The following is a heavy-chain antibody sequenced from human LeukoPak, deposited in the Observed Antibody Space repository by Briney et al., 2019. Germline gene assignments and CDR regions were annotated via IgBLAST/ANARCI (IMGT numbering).Heavy chain of an antibody. CDR3: TRDRGYQLLRGMDV. V-gene: IGHV3-73*01. CDR1: GFTFSGSA. J-gene: IGHJ6*03. CDR2: IRSKANSYAT. D-gene: IGHD2-2*01. Sequence: GGSLRLSCAASGFTFSGSAMHWVRQASGEGLEGGVRIRSKANSYATAYAASVKGRFPISRDDSKNTPYLQMNSLKTEDTAVYYCTRDRGYQLLRGMDVWGKGTTVTVSS.